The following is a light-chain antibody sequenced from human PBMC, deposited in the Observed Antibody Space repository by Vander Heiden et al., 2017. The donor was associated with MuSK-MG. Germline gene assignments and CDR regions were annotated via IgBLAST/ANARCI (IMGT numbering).Light chain of an antibody. CDR3: QQRYSTLIT. Sequence: DIQMTQSPSSLSASVGDRVTITCRASQSISSYLNWYQQKPGKAPKLLIYAASSLQSGVPSRFTGSGSRTDFTLTISSLQPEDFATYYCQQRYSTLITFGGGTKVEIK. CDR1: QSISSY. V-gene: IGKV1-39*01. CDR2: AAS. J-gene: IGKJ4*01.